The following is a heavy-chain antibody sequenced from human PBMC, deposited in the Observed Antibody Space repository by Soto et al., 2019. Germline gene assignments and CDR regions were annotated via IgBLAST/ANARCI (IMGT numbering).Heavy chain of an antibody. CDR3: AREKRFGFSGSYILDY. Sequence: ASVKVSCKASGYTFTSYAMHWVRQAPGQRLEWMGWINAGNGNTKYSQKFQGRVTITRDTSASTAYMELSSLRSEDTAVYYCAREKRFGFSGSYILDYWGQGTLVTVYS. CDR2: INAGNGNT. J-gene: IGHJ4*02. D-gene: IGHD1-26*01. CDR1: GYTFTSYA. V-gene: IGHV1-3*01.